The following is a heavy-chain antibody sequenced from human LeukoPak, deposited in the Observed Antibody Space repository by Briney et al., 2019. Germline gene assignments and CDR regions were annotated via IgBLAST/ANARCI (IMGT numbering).Heavy chain of an antibody. CDR1: GFTFDDHA. CDR3: ARSYINYGGNSADAFNI. J-gene: IGHJ3*02. V-gene: IGHV3-9*03. Sequence: GGSLRLSCVPSGFTFDDHAMHWVRQGPGKGLEWVAGISWNSDTIGYADSVKGRFTISRGNAKNSLYLQINSVRTEDMALYYCARSYINYGGNSADAFNIWGQGTMVTVSS. CDR2: ISWNSDTI. D-gene: IGHD4-23*01.